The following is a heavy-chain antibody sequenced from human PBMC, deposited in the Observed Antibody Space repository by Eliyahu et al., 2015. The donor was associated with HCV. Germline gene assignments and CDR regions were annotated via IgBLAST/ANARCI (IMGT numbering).Heavy chain of an antibody. CDR3: ATGRAFGSDAFDI. J-gene: IGHJ3*02. CDR1: GYSFDSYW. CDR2: IDPSDSYT. V-gene: IGHV5-10-1*03. Sequence: EVQLVQSGAXVKKXGESLXISCKGXGYSFDSYWISWVRQMPGXGLEWMGRIDPSDSYTNYSPSFQGHVTISADKSISTAYLQWSSLKASDTAMYYCATGRAFGSDAFDIWGQGTMVTVSS. D-gene: IGHD1-26*01.